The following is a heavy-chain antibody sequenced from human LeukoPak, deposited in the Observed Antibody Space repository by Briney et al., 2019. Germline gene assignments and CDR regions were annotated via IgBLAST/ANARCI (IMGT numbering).Heavy chain of an antibody. J-gene: IGHJ4*02. CDR1: GGSITGYY. Sequence: SETLSLTCTVSGGSITGYYWNWIRQPPGKGLEWIGYIYYSGSTNYNPSLKSRVTISVDTSENQFSLKLNSVTAADTAVYYCARQGGVATTFDYWGQGTLVAVSS. V-gene: IGHV4-59*08. CDR3: ARQGGVATTFDY. D-gene: IGHD5-12*01. CDR2: IYYSGST.